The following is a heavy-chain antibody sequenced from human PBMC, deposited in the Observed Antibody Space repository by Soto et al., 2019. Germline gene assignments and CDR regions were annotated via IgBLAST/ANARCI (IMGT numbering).Heavy chain of an antibody. CDR3: ARIVVVAAHFDY. V-gene: IGHV4-30-4*01. D-gene: IGHD2-15*01. J-gene: IGHJ4*02. CDR1: GGSISSGDYY. CDR2: IYYSGST. Sequence: SETLSLTCTVSGGSISSGDYYWSWIRQPPGKGLEWIGYIYYSGSTYYNPSLKSRVTISVDTSKNQFSLKLSSVTAADTAVYYCARIVVVAAHFDYWGQGTLVTVSS.